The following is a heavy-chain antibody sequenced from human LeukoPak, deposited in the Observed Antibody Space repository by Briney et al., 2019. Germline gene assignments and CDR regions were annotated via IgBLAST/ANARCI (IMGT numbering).Heavy chain of an antibody. Sequence: SETLSLTCAVYGGSFSGYYWSWLRQPPGKGLEWIGEINHSGSTNYNPSLKSRVTISVDTSKNQFSLKLSSVTAADTAVYYCARAPDTAMVPLYYFDYWGQGTLVTVSS. CDR3: ARAPDTAMVPLYYFDY. J-gene: IGHJ4*02. CDR2: INHSGST. D-gene: IGHD5-18*01. CDR1: GGSFSGYY. V-gene: IGHV4-34*01.